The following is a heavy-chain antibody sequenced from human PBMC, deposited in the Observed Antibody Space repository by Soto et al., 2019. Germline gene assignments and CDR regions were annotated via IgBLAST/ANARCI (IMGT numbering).Heavy chain of an antibody. V-gene: IGHV1-2*04. Sequence: QVQLVQSGAEVKKPGASVKVSCKASGYTFTGYYMHWVRQAPGQGLEWMGWINPNSGGTNYAQKFQGWVTMTRDTSISTAYMELSRLRSDDTAVYYCARSGASSGWYGGYYFDYWGQGTLVTVSS. CDR3: ARSGASSGWYGGYYFDY. J-gene: IGHJ4*02. CDR2: INPNSGGT. CDR1: GYTFTGYY. D-gene: IGHD6-19*01.